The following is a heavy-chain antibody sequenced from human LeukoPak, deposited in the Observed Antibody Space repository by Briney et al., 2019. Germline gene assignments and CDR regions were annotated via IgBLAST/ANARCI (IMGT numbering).Heavy chain of an antibody. CDR2: INHSGST. CDR1: GGSFSGYY. Sequence: SETLSLTCAVYGGSFSGYYWSWIRQPPGRGLEWIGEINHSGSTNYNPSLKSRVTISVDTSKNQFSLKLSSVTAADTAVYYCARESTIFRLVRYFDYWGQGTLVTVSS. D-gene: IGHD3-3*01. CDR3: ARESTIFRLVRYFDY. J-gene: IGHJ4*02. V-gene: IGHV4-34*01.